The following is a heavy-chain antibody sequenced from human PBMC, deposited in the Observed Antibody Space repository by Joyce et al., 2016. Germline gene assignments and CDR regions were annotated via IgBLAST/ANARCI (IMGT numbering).Heavy chain of an antibody. D-gene: IGHD6-19*01. CDR1: GFTFGNYW. Sequence: EMQLVESGGGLVQSGGSLRLSCAASGFTFGNYWMSWVRQAPGKGLEWVANIKKDGIENNYGDSVKGRFTISRDNAKKSLYLQMNSRRAEDTAVYYCARGGGTGWYVGATWGQGTLVTVSS. CDR2: IKKDGIEN. V-gene: IGHV3-7*03. J-gene: IGHJ4*02. CDR3: ARGGGTGWYVGAT.